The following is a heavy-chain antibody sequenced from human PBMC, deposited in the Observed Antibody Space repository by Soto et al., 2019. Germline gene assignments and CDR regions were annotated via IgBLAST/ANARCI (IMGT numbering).Heavy chain of an antibody. V-gene: IGHV3-30-3*01. J-gene: IGHJ4*02. Sequence: GSLRLSCAASGFTFSSYAMHWVRQAPGKGLEWVAVISYDGSNKYYADSVKGRFTISRDNSKNTLYLQMNSLRAEDTAVYYCAREGRYSSSWYMNYWGQGTLVTVSS. CDR3: AREGRYSSSWYMNY. CDR2: ISYDGSNK. CDR1: GFTFSSYA. D-gene: IGHD6-13*01.